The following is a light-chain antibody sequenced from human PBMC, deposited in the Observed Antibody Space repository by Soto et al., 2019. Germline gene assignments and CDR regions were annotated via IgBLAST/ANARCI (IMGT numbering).Light chain of an antibody. V-gene: IGLV2-14*01. CDR3: FSYTSSGTYV. CDR2: EVS. CDR1: SGDVGNYKY. Sequence: QSALTQPASVSGSPGQSITISCTGTSGDVGNYKYVSWYQQHPGKAPKLMIYEVSNRPSGVSNRFSGSKSGNTASLTISGLQAEDETDYYCFSYTSSGTYVXGTGTKVTV. J-gene: IGLJ1*01.